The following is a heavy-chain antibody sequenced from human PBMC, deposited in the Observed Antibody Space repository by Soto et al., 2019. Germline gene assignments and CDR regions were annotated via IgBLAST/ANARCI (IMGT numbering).Heavy chain of an antibody. CDR2: INHSGST. CDR1: GGSFSGYY. CDR3: ARGKLSDYVWGSYRYHFDY. J-gene: IGHJ4*02. D-gene: IGHD3-16*02. V-gene: IGHV4-34*01. Sequence: SETLSLTCAVYGGSFSGYYWSWIRQPPGKGLEWIGEINHSGSTNYNPSLKSRVTISVDTSKNQFSLKLSSVTAADTAVYYCARGKLSDYVWGSYRYHFDYWGQGTVVTSPQ.